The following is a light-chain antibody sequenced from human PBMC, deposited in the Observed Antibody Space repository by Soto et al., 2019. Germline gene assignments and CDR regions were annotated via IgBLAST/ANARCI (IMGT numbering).Light chain of an antibody. J-gene: IGKJ4*01. CDR3: QQYIRWPLT. CDR2: GAS. CDR1: QSVSSY. Sequence: IVFTQSAAALSLSPAERATLSCRASQSVSSYLAWYQQKPGQAPSLLIYGASTRATGTPARFSGSGSGTEFTLTISSLQSEDVALYYCQQYIRWPLTFGGGTKVDIK. V-gene: IGKV3-15*01.